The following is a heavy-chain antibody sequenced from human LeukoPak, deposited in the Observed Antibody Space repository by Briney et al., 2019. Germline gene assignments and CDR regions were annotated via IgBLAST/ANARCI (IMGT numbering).Heavy chain of an antibody. CDR3: ARELTGHLDY. Sequence: HPGGSLRLSCAASGFTFSSYSMNWVRQDPGKGLEWVSYISSSSSTIFYADSVKGRFTISRDNAKNSLYLQMNSLRDEDTAVYYCARELTGHLDYWGQGTLVTVSS. J-gene: IGHJ4*02. V-gene: IGHV3-48*02. CDR1: GFTFSSYS. D-gene: IGHD4/OR15-4a*01. CDR2: ISSSSSTI.